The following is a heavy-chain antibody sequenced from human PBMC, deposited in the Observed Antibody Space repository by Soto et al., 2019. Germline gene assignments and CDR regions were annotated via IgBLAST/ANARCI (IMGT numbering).Heavy chain of an antibody. D-gene: IGHD6-19*01. J-gene: IGHJ2*01. V-gene: IGHV4-59*01. CDR3: ASGGSSGWSRYFDL. CDR2: IYYSGST. CDR1: GGSISSYY. Sequence: QVQLQESGPGLVKPSETLSLTCTVSGGSISSYYWSWIRQPPGKGLEWIGYIYYSGSTNYNPSLKRRVTISVDTSKKQFSLKLSSVTAADTAVYYCASGGSSGWSRYFDLWGRGTLVTVSS.